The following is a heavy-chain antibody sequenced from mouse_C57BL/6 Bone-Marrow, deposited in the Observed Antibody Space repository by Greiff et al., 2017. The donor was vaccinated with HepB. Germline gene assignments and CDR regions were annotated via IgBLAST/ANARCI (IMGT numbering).Heavy chain of an antibody. CDR1: GYTFTDYY. V-gene: IGHV1-26*01. Sequence: EVQLQHSGPELVKPGASVKISCKASGYTFTDYYMNWVKQSHGKSLEWIGDINPNNGGTSYNQKFKGKATLTVYKSSSTAYMERRSLTSEDSAVYYCARSRYSNYVGYWYFDVWGTGTTVTVAS. CDR3: ARSRYSNYVGYWYFDV. J-gene: IGHJ1*03. D-gene: IGHD2-5*01. CDR2: INPNNGGT.